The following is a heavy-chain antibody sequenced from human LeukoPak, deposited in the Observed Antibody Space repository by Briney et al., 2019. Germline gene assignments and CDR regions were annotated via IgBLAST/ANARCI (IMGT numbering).Heavy chain of an antibody. CDR3: AKDVPSAYFDY. J-gene: IGHJ4*02. CDR1: GFTFSNYG. D-gene: IGHD2-2*01. CDR2: VRYDETAK. Sequence: GGSLRLSGAASGFTFSNYGMHWVRQAPGKGREWVAFVRYDETAKFYADSVKGRFTISRDNSKTTLYLQMNSLRAEDTAVYYCAKDVPSAYFDYWGQGTLVTVSS. V-gene: IGHV3-30*02.